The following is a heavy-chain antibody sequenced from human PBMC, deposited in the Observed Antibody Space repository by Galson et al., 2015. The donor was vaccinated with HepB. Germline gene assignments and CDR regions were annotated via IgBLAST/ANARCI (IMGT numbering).Heavy chain of an antibody. V-gene: IGHV1-69*06. CDR1: GGTFSSYA. Sequence: SVKVSCKASGGTFSSYAISWVRQAPGQGLEWMGGIIPIFGTANYAQKFQGRVTITADKSTSTAYMELSSLRSEDTAVYYCARVNYYDSSGYYQYWGQGTLVTVSS. CDR3: ARVNYYDSSGYYQY. J-gene: IGHJ4*02. D-gene: IGHD3-22*01. CDR2: IIPIFGTA.